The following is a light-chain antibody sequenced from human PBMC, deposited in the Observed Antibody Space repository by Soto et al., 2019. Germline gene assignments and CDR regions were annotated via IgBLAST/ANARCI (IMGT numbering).Light chain of an antibody. J-gene: IGKJ1*01. CDR2: GIF. V-gene: IGKV3-20*01. CDR1: QSVGSDY. CDR3: QHFGISPRT. Sequence: IVLTNSPRTLSLSPGDRATLSCRASQSVGSDYVAWYQHRPGQAPRLLFSGIFRRATGIPDRFSGSGSGTDFTLTINRLEPEDFALYYCQHFGISPRTFGQGTKVDIK.